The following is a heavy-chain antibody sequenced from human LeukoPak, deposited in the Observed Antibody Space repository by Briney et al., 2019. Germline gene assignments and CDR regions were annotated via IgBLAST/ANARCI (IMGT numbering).Heavy chain of an antibody. D-gene: IGHD3-10*01. J-gene: IGHJ5*02. CDR2: INHSGRT. CDR3: ARQNTRGVSHWFDP. Sequence: SETLSLTCTVASGSISSSSYYWGWIRQPPGKGLEWIRIINHSGRTYYKPSLKSRITISVDTSNNQFSLKLSSVTAADTAVYFCARQNTRGVSHWFDPWGQGTQVTVSS. V-gene: IGHV4-39*01. CDR1: SGSISSSSYY.